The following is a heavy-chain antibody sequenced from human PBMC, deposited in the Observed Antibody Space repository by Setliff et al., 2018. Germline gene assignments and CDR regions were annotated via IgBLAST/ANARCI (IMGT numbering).Heavy chain of an antibody. CDR1: GFTFSSYS. D-gene: IGHD5-12*01. J-gene: IGHJ1*01. Sequence: GSLRLSCAASGFTFSSYSMNWVRQAPGKGLEWVSYISSSGSTIYYADSVKGRFTISRDNVKNSLFLQMNSLRAEDTAVYYCTRSRYDAKESFQQWGQGTLVTVSS. V-gene: IGHV3-48*01. CDR2: ISSSGSTI. CDR3: TRSRYDAKESFQQ.